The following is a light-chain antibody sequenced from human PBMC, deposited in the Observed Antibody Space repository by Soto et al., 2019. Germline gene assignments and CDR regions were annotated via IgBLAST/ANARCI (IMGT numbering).Light chain of an antibody. J-gene: IGKJ4*01. CDR2: DAS. CDR3: QQYKDWPPLT. V-gene: IGKV3D-15*01. CDR1: QSLGSN. Sequence: EIVMTQSPGTLSVSPGERATLSCRAGQSLGSNLAWYQQKPGQAPRLLIYDASIRAPGIPAMFGGSESGTVFTLTISSLEPEDFAVYYCQQYKDWPPLTFGGGTKVDIK.